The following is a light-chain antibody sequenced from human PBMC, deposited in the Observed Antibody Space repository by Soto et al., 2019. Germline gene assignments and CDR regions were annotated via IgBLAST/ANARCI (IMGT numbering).Light chain of an antibody. CDR2: AAS. CDR3: QQSYSTPWT. V-gene: IGKV1-39*01. CDR1: QSISSY. J-gene: IGKJ1*01. Sequence: DIQMTQSPSSLSASVGERVTITCRASQSISSYLNWYQQKPGKAPKLLIYAASSLQSGVPSRFSGSGSETDFTLTISSLQPEDFATYYCQQSYSTPWTFGQGTKVEIK.